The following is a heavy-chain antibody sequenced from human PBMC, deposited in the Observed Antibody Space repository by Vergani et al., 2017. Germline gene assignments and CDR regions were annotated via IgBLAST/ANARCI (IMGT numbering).Heavy chain of an antibody. D-gene: IGHD6-13*01. Sequence: VQLVESGGGVVQPGRSLRLSCAASGFRFSSYGMNWVRQAPGKGLEWVSSISSSSSYIYYADSVKGRFTISRDNAKNSLYLQMNSLRAEDTAVYYCARLAAAAVLYYGMDVWGQGTTVTVSS. CDR2: ISSSSSYI. V-gene: IGHV3-21*02. CDR1: GFRFSSYG. J-gene: IGHJ6*02. CDR3: ARLAAAAVLYYGMDV.